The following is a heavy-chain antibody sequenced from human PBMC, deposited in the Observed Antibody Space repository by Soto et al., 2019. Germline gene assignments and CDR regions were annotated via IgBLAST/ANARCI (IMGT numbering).Heavy chain of an antibody. CDR2: IYPGDSDT. CDR3: ARRSHGATKYDSGSYRAFDI. V-gene: IGHV5-51*01. CDR1: GYSFTSYW. J-gene: IGHJ3*02. Sequence: PGESLKISCKGSGYSFTSYWIGWVRQMPGKGLEWMGIIYPGDSDTRYSPSFQGQVTISADKSISTAYLQWSSLKASDTAMYYCARRSHGATKYDSGSYRAFDIWGQGTMVTVSS. D-gene: IGHD3-10*01.